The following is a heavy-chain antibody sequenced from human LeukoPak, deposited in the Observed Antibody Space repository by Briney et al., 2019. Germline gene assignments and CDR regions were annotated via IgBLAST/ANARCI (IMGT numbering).Heavy chain of an antibody. D-gene: IGHD1-1*01. CDR1: GFTFSNYA. CDR3: AKATGNLGN. V-gene: IGHV3-23*01. CDR2: ISNSDANT. J-gene: IGHJ1*01. Sequence: PGRSLRLSCAASGFTFSNYAMSWVRQAPGKGLEWASTISNSDANTYYADSVKGRFTISRDNAKSTLYLQMNSLTAEDTAIYYCAKATGNLGNWGQGTLVTVSS.